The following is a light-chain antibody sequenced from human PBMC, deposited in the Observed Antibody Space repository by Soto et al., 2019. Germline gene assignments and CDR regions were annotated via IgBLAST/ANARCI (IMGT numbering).Light chain of an antibody. CDR3: QQYNNWWT. Sequence: EIVLTQSPATLSLSPGARPTLSCRASQSVSSSLAWYQQKPGQAPXXLIYGASTRATGIPARFSGSGSGKEFTLTISSLQSEDFAVDDCQQYNNWWTFGQGTKVDIK. J-gene: IGKJ1*01. CDR2: GAS. CDR1: QSVSSS. V-gene: IGKV3-15*01.